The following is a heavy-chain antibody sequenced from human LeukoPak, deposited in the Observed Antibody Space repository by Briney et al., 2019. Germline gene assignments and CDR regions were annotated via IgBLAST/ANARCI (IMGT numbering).Heavy chain of an antibody. CDR2: IYTNDST. CDR3: ARDEPMNWVDP. V-gene: IGHV4-4*07. J-gene: IGHJ5*02. Sequence: SETLSLTCTVSGGSISSYYWSWIRQPAGKRLEWIGRIYTNDSTNYNPSLKSRVTMPVDTSKNQFSLKLTSVTAADTAVYYCARDEPMNWVDPWGQGTLVTVSS. CDR1: GGSISSYY.